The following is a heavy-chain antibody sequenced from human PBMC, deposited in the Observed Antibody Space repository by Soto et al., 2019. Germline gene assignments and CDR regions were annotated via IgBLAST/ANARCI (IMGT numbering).Heavy chain of an antibody. CDR1: GGSISSSNW. CDR2: IHHSGST. Sequence: PSETLSLTCAVSGGSISSSNWWSWVRQPPGKGLEWIGEIHHSGSTNYNPSLKSRVTISVDKSKNQFSLKLSSVTAADTAVYYCARSGYSYGSAFDIWGQGTMVTVSS. V-gene: IGHV4-4*02. J-gene: IGHJ3*02. D-gene: IGHD5-18*01. CDR3: ARSGYSYGSAFDI.